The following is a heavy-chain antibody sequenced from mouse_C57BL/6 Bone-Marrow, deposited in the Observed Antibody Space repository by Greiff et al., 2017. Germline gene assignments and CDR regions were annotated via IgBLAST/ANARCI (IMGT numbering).Heavy chain of an antibody. D-gene: IGHD6-1*01. Sequence: QIQLQQSGAELVKPGASVKISCKASGYAFSSYWMNWVKQRPGKGLEWIGQIYPGDGDTNYNGKFKGKATLTADKSSSTAYMQLRSLTSKDTAVDFCARSCRKYYAMDYWGQGTSVTVSS. J-gene: IGHJ4*01. V-gene: IGHV1-80*01. CDR2: IYPGDGDT. CDR1: GYAFSSYW. CDR3: ARSCRKYYAMDY.